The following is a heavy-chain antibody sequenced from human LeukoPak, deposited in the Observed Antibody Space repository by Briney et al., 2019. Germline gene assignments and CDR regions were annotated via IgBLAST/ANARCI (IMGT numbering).Heavy chain of an antibody. CDR2: ISESSNTI. J-gene: IGHJ4*02. Sequence: GGSLRLSCVASGYSFTTYDMNWARQSPGKGLEWVSQISESSNTIHYADSVKGRFAISRDNARRSLYLQMNSLRAEDTGVYYCARACGGASCYDTPDFDCWGQGTLVTVAS. CDR1: GYSFTTYD. D-gene: IGHD2-2*01. CDR3: ARACGGASCYDTPDFDC. V-gene: IGHV3-48*01.